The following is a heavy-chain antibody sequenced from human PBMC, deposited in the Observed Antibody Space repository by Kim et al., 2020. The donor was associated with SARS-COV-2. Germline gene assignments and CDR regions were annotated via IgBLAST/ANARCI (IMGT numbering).Heavy chain of an antibody. V-gene: IGHV4-34*01. CDR2: INHSGST. J-gene: IGHJ6*01. CDR1: GGSFSGYY. Sequence: SETLSLTCAVYGGSFSGYYWSWIRQPPGKGLEWIGEINHSGSTNYNPSLKSRVTISVDTSKNQFSLKLSSVTAADTAVYYCARYFSGGSCYGYYYGMDV. D-gene: IGHD2-15*01. CDR3: ARYFSGGSCYGYYYGMDV.